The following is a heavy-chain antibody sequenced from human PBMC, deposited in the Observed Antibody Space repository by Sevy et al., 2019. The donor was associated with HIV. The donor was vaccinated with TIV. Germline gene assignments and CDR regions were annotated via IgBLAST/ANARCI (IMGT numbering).Heavy chain of an antibody. CDR1: GFSVSSNF. V-gene: IGHV3-53*01. CDR3: TTSPRPNLADY. CDR2: IYGGGET. D-gene: IGHD1-1*01. J-gene: IGHJ4*02. Sequence: GGSLRLSCAASGFSVSSNFMSWVRQAPGRGLEWVSIIYGGGETYYAESVKGRFTISRDSSRNTVFLQMNSLRAEDTATYFCTTSPRPNLADYWGQGTLVTVSS.